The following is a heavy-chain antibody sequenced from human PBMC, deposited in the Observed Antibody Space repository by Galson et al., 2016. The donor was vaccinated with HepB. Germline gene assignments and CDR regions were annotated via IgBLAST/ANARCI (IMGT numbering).Heavy chain of an antibody. CDR2: VYYTGRT. J-gene: IGHJ3*02. D-gene: IGHD6-19*01. CDR3: ARASPRDSSGWYPDAFDI. Sequence: SFWMGRVRPPPGKGLEWIGAVYYTGRTYHNPSLKGRLTLSVDTSKNQFSLKLSSVTAADTAVYYCARASPRDSSGWYPDAFDIWGQGTMVTVSS. V-gene: IGHV4-39*07. CDR1: SFW.